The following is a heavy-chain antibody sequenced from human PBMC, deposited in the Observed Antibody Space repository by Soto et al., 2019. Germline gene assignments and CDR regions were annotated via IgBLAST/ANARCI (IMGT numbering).Heavy chain of an antibody. V-gene: IGHV3-23*01. CDR2: ISGSGGST. CDR1: GFTFSSYA. D-gene: IGHD5-18*01. J-gene: IGHJ4*02. CDR3: AKVGSAWRQPRQGIHSDDY. Sequence: PGGSLRLSCAAPGFTFSSYAMSWVRQAPGKGLEWVSAISGSGGSTYYADSVKGRFTISRDNSKNTLYLQMNSLRAEDTAVYYCAKVGSAWRQPRQGIHSDDYWGQGTLVTVSS.